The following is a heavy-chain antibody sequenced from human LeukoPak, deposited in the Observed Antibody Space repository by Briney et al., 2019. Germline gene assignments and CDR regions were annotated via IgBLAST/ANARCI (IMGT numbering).Heavy chain of an antibody. V-gene: IGHV3-48*03. J-gene: IGHJ4*02. Sequence: GGSLRLSCAASGFTFSSYEMNWVRQAPGKGLEWVSYISSSGSTIYYADSVKGRFTISRDNSKNTLYLQMNSLRAEDTAVYYCAKGVDYGDYLIDYWGQGTLVTVSS. CDR3: AKGVDYGDYLIDY. CDR2: ISSSGSTI. D-gene: IGHD4-17*01. CDR1: GFTFSSYE.